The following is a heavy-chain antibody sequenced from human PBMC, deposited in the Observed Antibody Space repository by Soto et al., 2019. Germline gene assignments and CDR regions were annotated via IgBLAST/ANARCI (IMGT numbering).Heavy chain of an antibody. CDR1: GFTLSDHF. Sequence: LRLSCAASGFTLSDHFMDWVRHAPVKGLEWVGRTKHKAASYTTDYAASVNGRFTISRDDSKNSLYLQMNSLKTEDTAMYYCVTLQFSRWFYWGLGTLVTVSS. CDR3: VTLQFSRWFY. D-gene: IGHD4-4*01. J-gene: IGHJ4*02. V-gene: IGHV3-72*01. CDR2: TKHKAASYTT.